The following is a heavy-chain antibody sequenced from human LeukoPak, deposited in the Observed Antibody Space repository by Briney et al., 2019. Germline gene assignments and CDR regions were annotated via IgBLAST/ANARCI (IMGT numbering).Heavy chain of an antibody. CDR2: ISGSGGST. J-gene: IGHJ4*02. CDR1: GFTFSSYA. Sequence: GGSLRLSCAASGFTFSSYAMSWVRQAPGKGLEWVSAISGSGGSTYYADSVKGRFTISGDNSKNTLYLQMNSLRAEDTAVYYCAKDPNPRYYYDSSGYGPVDYWGQGTLVTVSS. V-gene: IGHV3-23*01. CDR3: AKDPNPRYYYDSSGYGPVDY. D-gene: IGHD3-22*01.